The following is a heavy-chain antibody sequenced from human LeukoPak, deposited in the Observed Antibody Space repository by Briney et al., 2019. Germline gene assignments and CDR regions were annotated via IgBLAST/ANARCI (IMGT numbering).Heavy chain of an antibody. CDR3: ARDMGDY. CDR1: GFTFSTYW. CDR2: IEQDESEK. D-gene: IGHD3-16*01. Sequence: HSGGSLRLSCAASGFTFSTYWMNWVRQAPGKGLEWVANIEQDESEKYYVDSVRGRFTISRDNAKNSLYLQMNSLRADDTAVYYCARDMGDYWGQGTLVTVSS. V-gene: IGHV3-7*01. J-gene: IGHJ4*02.